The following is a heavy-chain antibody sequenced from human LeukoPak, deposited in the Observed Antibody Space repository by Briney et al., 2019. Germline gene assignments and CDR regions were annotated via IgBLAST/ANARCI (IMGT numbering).Heavy chain of an antibody. Sequence: RGSLRLACAASGFTFSGYWMSWVRQAPGEGLGWVANIHLDGSVIHYVDSAKGRFTISRHNAKNSLYLQMNYLRAEDTAMYYCATSDDSSGSDWGQGTLVTVSS. J-gene: IGHJ4*02. CDR1: GFTFSGYW. CDR3: ATSDDSSGSD. CDR2: IHLDGSVI. D-gene: IGHD3-22*01. V-gene: IGHV3-7*01.